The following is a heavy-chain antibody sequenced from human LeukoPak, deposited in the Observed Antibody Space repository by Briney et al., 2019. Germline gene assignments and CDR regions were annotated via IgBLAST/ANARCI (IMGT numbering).Heavy chain of an antibody. D-gene: IGHD4/OR15-4a*01. V-gene: IGHV3-48*01. Sequence: GGSLRLSCVASGFTFRSDGMNWVRQAPGKGLQWVSYISSSSSTIQYADSVKGRFTISRDNSKNTLYLQMNSLRAEDTAVYYCARRAGAYSHPYDYWGQGTLVTVSS. J-gene: IGHJ4*02. CDR1: GFTFRSDG. CDR2: ISSSSSTI. CDR3: ARRAGAYSHPYDY.